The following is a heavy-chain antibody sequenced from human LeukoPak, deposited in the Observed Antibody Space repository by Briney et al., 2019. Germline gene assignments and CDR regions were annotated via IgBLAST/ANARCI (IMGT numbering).Heavy chain of an antibody. CDR3: ARGANNWFDP. Sequence: ASQTLSLTCTVSGGSINSGSYYWSWIRQPAGKGLEWIGRIYTSGSTNYSPSLKSRVTISVDTSKNQFSLRLNSVTAADTAVYYCARGANNWFDPWGQGTLVTVSS. V-gene: IGHV4-61*02. CDR2: IYTSGST. J-gene: IGHJ5*02. CDR1: GGSINSGSYY.